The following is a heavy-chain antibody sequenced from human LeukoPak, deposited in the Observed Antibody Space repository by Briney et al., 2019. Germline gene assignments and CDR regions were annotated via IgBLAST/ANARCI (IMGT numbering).Heavy chain of an antibody. J-gene: IGHJ4*02. V-gene: IGHV5-51*01. CDR2: IYPGDSDT. CDR1: GYSFTSYW. Sequence: GESLKISCKGSGYSFTSYWIGWVRQMPGKGLEWMGIIYPGDSDTRYSPSFQGQVTISADKSISTAYLQWSSLKASDTAMYYCARLLYYYDSSGTNYFDYWGQGNLVTVSS. D-gene: IGHD3-22*01. CDR3: ARLLYYYDSSGTNYFDY.